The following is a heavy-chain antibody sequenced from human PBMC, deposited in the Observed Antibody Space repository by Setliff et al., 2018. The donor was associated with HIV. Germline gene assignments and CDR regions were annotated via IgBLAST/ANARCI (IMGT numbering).Heavy chain of an antibody. CDR2: IDPNGGAT. CDR3: ARAGGGATDQAFDI. CDR1: GYTFTSYF. Sequence: ASVKVSCKAFGYTFTSYFLHRVRQAPGQGLEWLGMIDPNGGATNNAQKLQGRLTVTTDTSTGTLYMELSTLRSDDSAVYYCARAGGGATDQAFDIWGQGTMVTVSS. D-gene: IGHD2-2*01. V-gene: IGHV1-46*01. J-gene: IGHJ3*02.